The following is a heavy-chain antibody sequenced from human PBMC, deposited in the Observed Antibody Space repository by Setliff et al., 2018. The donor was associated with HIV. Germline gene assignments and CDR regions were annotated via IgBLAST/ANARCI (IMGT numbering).Heavy chain of an antibody. CDR2: INSDGSST. CDR3: ARGGSNSWSPFDY. CDR1: GFTFSGYW. J-gene: IGHJ4*02. D-gene: IGHD6-13*01. Sequence: PGGSLRLSCAASGFTFSGYWMHWVRQAPGKGLVWVSRINSDGSSTTYADSVKGRFTISRDNAKNTLYLQMNSLRAEDTAVYYCARGGSNSWSPFDYWGQGTQVTSPQ. V-gene: IGHV3-74*01.